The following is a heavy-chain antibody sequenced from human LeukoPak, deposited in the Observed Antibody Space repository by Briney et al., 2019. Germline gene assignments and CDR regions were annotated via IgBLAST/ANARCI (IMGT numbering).Heavy chain of an antibody. CDR3: ARDRGGGFDLAFFDH. D-gene: IGHD5-12*01. J-gene: IGHJ4*02. CDR2: LIPVLGMS. CDR1: GGSFSTYA. Sequence: ASVKVSCKSSGGSFSTYAVNWVRQAPGQGLEWMGRLIPVLGMSHYAPGFQGRVTLTADRSTNTAFMELDRLTSDDTAVYFCARDRGGGFDLAFFDHWGQGTLVTVSS. V-gene: IGHV1-69*04.